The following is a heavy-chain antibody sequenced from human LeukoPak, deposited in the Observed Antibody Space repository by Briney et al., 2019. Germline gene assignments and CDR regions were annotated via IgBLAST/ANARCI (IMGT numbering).Heavy chain of an antibody. D-gene: IGHD4-17*01. CDR2: ISSSSSYI. CDR1: GFNFSSYW. Sequence: GGSLRLSCAASGFNFSSYWMHWVRQAPGKGLEWVSSISSSSSYIYYADSVKGRFTISRDNAKNSLYLQMNSLRAEDTAVYYCARGSIWKTTVTTGYWGQGTLVTVSS. J-gene: IGHJ4*02. CDR3: ARGSIWKTTVTTGY. V-gene: IGHV3-21*01.